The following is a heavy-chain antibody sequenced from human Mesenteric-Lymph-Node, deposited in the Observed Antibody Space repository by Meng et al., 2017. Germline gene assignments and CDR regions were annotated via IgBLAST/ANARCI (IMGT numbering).Heavy chain of an antibody. J-gene: IGHJ4*02. CDR3: ASWYFNY. Sequence: QVQLQQSVRGLVEPSQTLSHTCAISGDSVSSNSAAWHWIRQSPSRGLEWLGMTCYRSKWYYDYAVSVKSRITINPDTSRNQFSLQLNSVTPEDTAVYYCASWYFNYWGQGTLVTVSS. CDR1: GDSVSSNSAA. CDR2: TCYRSKWYY. V-gene: IGHV6-1*01.